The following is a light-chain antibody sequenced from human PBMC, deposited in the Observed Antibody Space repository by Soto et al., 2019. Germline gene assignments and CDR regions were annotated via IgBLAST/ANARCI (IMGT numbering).Light chain of an antibody. Sequence: QSVLTQPASVSGSPGQSITISCTGTSSDVGSYNYVSWYQQHPAKAPKLLIYEVSIRPSGVSNRFSGSKSGNTAYLTISGLQAQDEADYYCTAYSGTTRVLFGGGTKLTVL. CDR3: TAYSGTTRVL. CDR1: SSDVGSYNY. V-gene: IGLV2-14*01. CDR2: EVS. J-gene: IGLJ2*01.